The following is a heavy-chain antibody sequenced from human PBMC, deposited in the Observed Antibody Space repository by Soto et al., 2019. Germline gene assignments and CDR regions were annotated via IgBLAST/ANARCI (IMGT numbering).Heavy chain of an antibody. J-gene: IGHJ4*02. CDR1: GYAFTTYG. CDR2: ISAHNGNT. V-gene: IGHV1-18*01. CDR3: ARGRYGDY. D-gene: IGHD1-1*01. Sequence: QVPLVQSGAEVKQPGASVKVSCQGSGYAFTTYGITWVRQAPGQGLEWMGWISAHNGNTNYAQKLQGRVTVTRDTSTSTDYMELRSLRYDDTAVYYCARGRYGDYWGQGALVTVSS.